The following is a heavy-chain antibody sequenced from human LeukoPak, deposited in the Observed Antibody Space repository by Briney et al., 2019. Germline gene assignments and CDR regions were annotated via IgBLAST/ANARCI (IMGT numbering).Heavy chain of an antibody. CDR2: IWYDGSNK. J-gene: IGHJ4*02. Sequence: PGGPLRLSCAASGFTFSSYGMHWVRQAPGKGLEWVAVIWYDGSNKYYADSVKGRFTISRDNSKNTLYLQMNSLRAEDTAVYYCARSQYYYDSSGLLRYWGQGTLVTVSS. CDR3: ARSQYYYDSSGLLRY. CDR1: GFTFSSYG. V-gene: IGHV3-33*01. D-gene: IGHD3-22*01.